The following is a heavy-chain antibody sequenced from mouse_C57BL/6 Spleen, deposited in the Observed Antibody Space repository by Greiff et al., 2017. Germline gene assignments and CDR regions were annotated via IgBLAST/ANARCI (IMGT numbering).Heavy chain of an antibody. V-gene: IGHV3-3*01. CDR1: GFSINSDCY. CDR2: TFYSGIT. Sequence: EVQRVESGPSLVRPSQTLSLTCTVTGFSINSDCYWIWIRQFPGNKLEYIGYTFYSGITYYNPSLESRTYITRDTSKNQFSLKLSSVTTEDTATYYCARGQRYWYFDVWGTGTTVTVSS. J-gene: IGHJ1*03. CDR3: ARGQRYWYFDV.